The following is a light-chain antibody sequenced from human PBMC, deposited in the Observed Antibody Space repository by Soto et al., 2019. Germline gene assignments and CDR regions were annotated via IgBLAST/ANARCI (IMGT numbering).Light chain of an antibody. V-gene: IGLV2-14*01. Sequence: QSVLTQPASVSGSHRQSISISCTGTSSDVGGYNYVSWYQQHPGKAPKLMIYDVTYRPSGVSNRFSGSKSGTTASLTLSGLQAEDEADYYCSSYTSTSTYVFGTGTKVTVL. CDR2: DVT. CDR3: SSYTSTSTYV. CDR1: SSDVGGYNY. J-gene: IGLJ1*01.